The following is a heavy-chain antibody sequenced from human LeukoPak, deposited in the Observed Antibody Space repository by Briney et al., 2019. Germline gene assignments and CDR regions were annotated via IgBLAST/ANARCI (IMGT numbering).Heavy chain of an antibody. V-gene: IGHV3-30*02. Sequence: GGSLRLSCAASGFTFSSYWMHWVRQAPGKGLEWVAYIQYDGSNKQYADSVKGRFSISRDSSKNVLYLQMNSLRAEDTAVYYYAKGRCSNGIGCYYYYMDLWGKGTTVTISS. CDR2: IQYDGSNK. CDR1: GFTFSSYW. CDR3: AKGRCSNGIGCYYYYMDL. J-gene: IGHJ6*03. D-gene: IGHD2-8*01.